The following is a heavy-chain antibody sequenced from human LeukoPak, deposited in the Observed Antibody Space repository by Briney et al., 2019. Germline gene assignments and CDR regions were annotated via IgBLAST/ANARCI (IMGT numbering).Heavy chain of an antibody. CDR2: GSVYNGNT. CDR1: GYTFTSYG. CDR3: ARSGYDFWSGSRGDLSLLYFDF. J-gene: IGHJ4*02. Sequence: ASVKVSCKASGYTFTSYGISWVQQAPGQGLEWMGRGSVYNGNTNYAQKFQGRVTMTTDTSTSTAYMELRSLRSDDTAVYYCARSGYDFWSGSRGDLSLLYFDFWGQGTLVTVSS. V-gene: IGHV1-18*01. D-gene: IGHD3-3*01.